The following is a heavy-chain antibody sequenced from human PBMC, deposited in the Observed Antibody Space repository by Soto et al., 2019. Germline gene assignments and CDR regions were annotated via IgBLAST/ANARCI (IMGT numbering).Heavy chain of an antibody. CDR2: IYYSGST. J-gene: IGHJ4*02. Sequence: PSETLSLTCTVSGGSISSGGYYWSWIRQHPGKGLEWIGYIYYSGSTYYNPSLKSRVTISVDTSKNQFSLKLSSVTAADTAVYYCARGNPHRQLWHYYFDYWGQGTLVTVSS. V-gene: IGHV4-31*03. D-gene: IGHD5-18*01. CDR1: GGSISSGGYY. CDR3: ARGNPHRQLWHYYFDY.